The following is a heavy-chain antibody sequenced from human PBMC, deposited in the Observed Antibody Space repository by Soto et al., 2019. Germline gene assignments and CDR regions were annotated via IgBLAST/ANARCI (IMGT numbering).Heavy chain of an antibody. D-gene: IGHD1-1*01. CDR1: GFTFGSYV. CDR3: ATRARTGTLDV. V-gene: IGHV3-23*01. J-gene: IGHJ6*02. Sequence: GGSLRLSCAASGFTFGSYVMSWVRQAPGKGLEWVSDISGSGGGTNYADSVKGRFTISRDNSKNTLYLQMNSLRAEDTAVYYCATRARTGTLDVWGQGTTVTVSS. CDR2: ISGSGGGT.